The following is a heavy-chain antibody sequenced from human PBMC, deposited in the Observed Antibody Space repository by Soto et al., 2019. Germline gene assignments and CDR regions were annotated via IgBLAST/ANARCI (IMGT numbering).Heavy chain of an antibody. J-gene: IGHJ4*02. CDR3: ARGAKDWRDY. CDR1: GGSVFSGAFY. Sequence: QVQLHESGPGLVKVSETLSLTCTISGGSVFSGAFYWSWIRQPPGKVLEWVGYIHYSGTTNYNPSRNSRVAITVDTSKTQFSLTLTSVTAADAAVYYCARGAKDWRDYWGQGTLVTVSS. V-gene: IGHV4-61*08. D-gene: IGHD1-1*01. CDR2: IHYSGTT.